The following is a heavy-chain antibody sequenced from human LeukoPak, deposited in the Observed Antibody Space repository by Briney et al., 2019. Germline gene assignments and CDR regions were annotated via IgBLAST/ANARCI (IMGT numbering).Heavy chain of an antibody. CDR1: GFTFSSYS. D-gene: IGHD3-10*02. CDR3: AELGITMIGGV. J-gene: IGHJ6*04. Sequence: GGSLRLSCAASGFTFSSYSMNWVRQAPGKGLVWVSSISSSSSYIYYADSVKGRFTISRDNAKNSLYLQMNSLRAEDTAVYYCAELGITMIGGVWGKGTTVTISS. CDR2: ISSSSSYI. V-gene: IGHV3-21*01.